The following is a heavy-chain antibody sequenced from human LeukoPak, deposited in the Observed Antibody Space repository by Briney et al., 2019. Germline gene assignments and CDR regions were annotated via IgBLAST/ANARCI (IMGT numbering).Heavy chain of an antibody. D-gene: IGHD4-17*01. CDR2: ILYDGSNQ. CDR3: ARDFRDYRDYVAYFDS. V-gene: IGHV3-30-3*01. CDR1: GFTFSTYA. Sequence: GGSLRLSCAASGFTFSTYAMHWVRQAPGRGLEWVAVILYDGSNQYYADSVKGRFTISRDNSRNTLYLRMNSLKVEDTAVYYCARDFRDYRDYVAYFDSWGQGTLVTVSS. J-gene: IGHJ4*02.